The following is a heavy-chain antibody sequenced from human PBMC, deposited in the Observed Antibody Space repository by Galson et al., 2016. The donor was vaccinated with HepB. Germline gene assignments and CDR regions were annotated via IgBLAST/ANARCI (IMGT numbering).Heavy chain of an antibody. CDR1: GFTFSSYS. V-gene: IGHV3-48*01. CDR2: ISSSSSTI. J-gene: IGHJ4*02. CDR3: ARDSDSDYYGSGSTPIDY. D-gene: IGHD3-10*01. Sequence: SLRLSCAASGFTFSSYSMNWVRQAPGKGLEWVSYISSSSSTIYYTDSVKGRFTISRDNAKNSLYLQMNSLRAEDTAVYNCARDSDSDYYGSGSTPIDYWGQGTLVTVSS.